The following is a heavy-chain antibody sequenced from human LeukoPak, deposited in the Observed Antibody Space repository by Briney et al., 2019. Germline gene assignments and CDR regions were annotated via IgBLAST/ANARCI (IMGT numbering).Heavy chain of an antibody. D-gene: IGHD3-3*01. CDR1: GGSISSGNYY. V-gene: IGHV4-61*09. J-gene: IGHJ4*02. Sequence: SQTLSLTCTVSGGSISSGNYYWRWIRQPAGKGLEWIGHIYTSGSTNYNPSLKSRVTISVDTSKNQFSLKLSSLTAADTAVYYCAREGYDSLWGQGTLVTVSS. CDR2: IYTSGST. CDR3: AREGYDSL.